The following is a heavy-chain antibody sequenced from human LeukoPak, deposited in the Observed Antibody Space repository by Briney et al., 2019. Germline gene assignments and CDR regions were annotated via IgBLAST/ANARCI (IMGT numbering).Heavy chain of an antibody. J-gene: IGHJ4*02. CDR1: GGSFSGYY. CDR3: ARGRSYYYDSSGLTYFDY. Sequence: SETLSLTCAVYGGSFSGYYWSWIRQPPGKGLEWIGEINHSGGTNYNPSLKSRVTISVDTSKNQFSLKLSSVTAADTAVYYCARGRSYYYDSSGLTYFDYWGQGTLVTVSS. V-gene: IGHV4-34*01. D-gene: IGHD3-22*01. CDR2: INHSGGT.